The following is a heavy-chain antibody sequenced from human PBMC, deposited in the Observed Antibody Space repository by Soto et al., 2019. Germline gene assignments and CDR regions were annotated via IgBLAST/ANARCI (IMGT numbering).Heavy chain of an antibody. V-gene: IGHV4-34*01. CDR2: IDHSGYT. CDR1: GGSFSGYY. CDR3: AXLTETEGNWNYPYYFDY. J-gene: IGHJ4*02. D-gene: IGHD1-7*01. Sequence: SETLSLTCAVYGGSFSGYYWNWIRQPPGKGLEWIGEIDHSGYTNYNPSLKSRVTISVDTSKNQFSLKLSSVTAADTAVYYCAXLTETEGNWNYPYYFDYWGQGTLVTVSS.